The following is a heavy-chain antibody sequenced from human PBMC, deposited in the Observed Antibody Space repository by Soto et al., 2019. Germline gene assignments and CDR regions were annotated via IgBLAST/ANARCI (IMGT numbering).Heavy chain of an antibody. CDR3: ARTMIVVGEVQGASYYGMDV. D-gene: IGHD3-22*01. Sequence: QVQLQESGPGLVKPSDTLSLTCAVSGYSISSSNWRGWIRQPPGKGLEWIGYIYYSGSTYYNPSLKSRVTMSVDTSKNQFSLKLSSVTAVDTAVYYCARTMIVVGEVQGASYYGMDVWGQGTTVTVSS. CDR1: GYSISSSNW. CDR2: IYYSGST. V-gene: IGHV4-28*01. J-gene: IGHJ6*02.